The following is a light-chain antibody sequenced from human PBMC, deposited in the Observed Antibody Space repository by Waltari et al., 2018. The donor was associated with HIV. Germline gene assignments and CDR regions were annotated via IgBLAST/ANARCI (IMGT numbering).Light chain of an antibody. CDR2: DVS. Sequence: QSALTQPASVSGSPGQSITIPCTGTSSDLGGSNYVSWYQQHPGKAPKLMISDVSHRPSGVSNRFSGSKSGNTASLTISGLQAEDEADYYCSSYTSSSTLGVFGSGTKVTVL. J-gene: IGLJ1*01. CDR3: SSYTSSSTLGV. V-gene: IGLV2-14*03. CDR1: SSDLGGSNY.